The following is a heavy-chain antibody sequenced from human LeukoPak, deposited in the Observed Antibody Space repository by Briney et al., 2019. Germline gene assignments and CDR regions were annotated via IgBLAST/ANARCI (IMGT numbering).Heavy chain of an antibody. CDR2: INPNSGGT. D-gene: IGHD2-15*01. J-gene: IGHJ5*02. V-gene: IGHV1-2*02. CDR3: ARDDCSGGSCNWFDP. Sequence: ASVKVSCKASGYTFTGYCMHWVRQAPGQGLEWMGWINPNSGGTNYAQKFQGRVTMTRDTSISTAYMELSRLRSDDTAVYYCARDDCSGGSCNWFDPWGQGTLVTVSS. CDR1: GYTFTGYC.